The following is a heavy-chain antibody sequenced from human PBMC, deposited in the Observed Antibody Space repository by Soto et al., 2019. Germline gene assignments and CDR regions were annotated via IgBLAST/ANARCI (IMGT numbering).Heavy chain of an antibody. Sequence: SETLSLTCTVSGGSISSGDYYWSWIRQPPGKGLEWIGYIYYSGSTYYNPSLKSRVTISVDTSKNQFSLKLSSVTAADTAVYYCASGYYDYVWGGRGGGMDVWGQGTTVTVSS. J-gene: IGHJ6*02. CDR2: IYYSGST. CDR1: GGSISSGDYY. V-gene: IGHV4-30-4*01. CDR3: ASGYYDYVWGGRGGGMDV. D-gene: IGHD3-16*01.